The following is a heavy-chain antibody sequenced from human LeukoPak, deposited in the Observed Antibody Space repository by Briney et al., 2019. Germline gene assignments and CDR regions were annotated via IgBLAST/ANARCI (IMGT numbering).Heavy chain of an antibody. CDR3: ARAASGDTPDAFDI. D-gene: IGHD2-21*02. CDR2: INHSGST. V-gene: IGHV4-34*01. J-gene: IGHJ3*02. CDR1: GGSFSGYY. Sequence: PSETLSLTCAVYGGSFSGYYWSWIRQPPGKGLEWIGEINHSGSTNYNPSPKSRVTISVDTSKNQFSLKLSSVTAADTAVYYCARAASGDTPDAFDIWGQGTMVTVSS.